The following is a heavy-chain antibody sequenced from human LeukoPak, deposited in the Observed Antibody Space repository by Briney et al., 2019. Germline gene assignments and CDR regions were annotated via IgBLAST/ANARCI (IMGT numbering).Heavy chain of an antibody. Sequence: SETLSLTCTVSGGSISSYYWSWIRQPPGEGLEWIGFIYYSGSTNQNPSLKSRVTMSVDTSKNQFFLRLSSVTAADTAVYYCARGGRYCSGGSCPKYGMDVWGQGTTVTVSS. CDR3: ARGGRYCSGGSCPKYGMDV. CDR2: IYYSGST. CDR1: GGSISSYY. J-gene: IGHJ6*02. D-gene: IGHD2-15*01. V-gene: IGHV4-59*08.